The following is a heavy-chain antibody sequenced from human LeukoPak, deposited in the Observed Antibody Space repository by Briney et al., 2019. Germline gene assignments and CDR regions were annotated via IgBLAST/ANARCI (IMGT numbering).Heavy chain of an antibody. CDR2: FDPEDGET. CDR1: GYTLTELS. CDR3: ARAAPYCSSTSCHPFDY. J-gene: IGHJ4*02. V-gene: IGHV1-24*01. Sequence: ASVKVSCKVSGYTLTELSMHWVRQAPGKGLEWMGGFDPEDGETIYAQKFQGRVTMTEDPSTDTAYMELSSLRSEDTAVYYCARAAPYCSSTSCHPFDYWGQGTLVTVSS. D-gene: IGHD2-2*01.